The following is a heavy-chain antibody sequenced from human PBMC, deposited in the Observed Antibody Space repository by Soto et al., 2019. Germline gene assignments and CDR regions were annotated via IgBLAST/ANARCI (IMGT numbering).Heavy chain of an antibody. CDR2: IYYSGST. J-gene: IGHJ4*02. D-gene: IGHD3-3*01. Sequence: SESLSLTCTVAGGSISSSSYYWGWIRQPPGKGLEWIGSIYYSGSTYYNPSLKSRVTISVDTSKNQFSLKLSSVTAADTAVYYCARHTYYDFWSGYFTSFDYWGQGTLVNVSS. CDR3: ARHTYYDFWSGYFTSFDY. CDR1: GGSISSSSYY. V-gene: IGHV4-39*01.